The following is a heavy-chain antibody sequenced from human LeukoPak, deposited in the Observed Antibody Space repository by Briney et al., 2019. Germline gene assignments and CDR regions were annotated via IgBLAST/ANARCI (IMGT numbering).Heavy chain of an antibody. CDR1: GYTFTGYY. CDR2: INPNSGGT. CDR3: ATNQYGDSTLGDY. Sequence: ASVKVSCKASGYTFTGYYIHWVRQAPGQGLEWMGWINPNSGGTNSAQKFQGRVTMTRDTSISTAYMELSTLRSDDTAVYYCATNQYGDSTLGDYWARGPLVSVSS. J-gene: IGHJ4*02. D-gene: IGHD2-21*02. V-gene: IGHV1-2*02.